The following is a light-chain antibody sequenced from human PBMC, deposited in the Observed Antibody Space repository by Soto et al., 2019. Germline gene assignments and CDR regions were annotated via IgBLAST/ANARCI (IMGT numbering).Light chain of an antibody. CDR1: SSNIGAGYD. Sequence: QSVLTQPPSVSGAPGQRVTISCTGSSSNIGAGYDVHWYQQFPGTAPELLIYGTNIRPSGVPDRFSGSKSDTSASLAITGLQAEGEAHYYCQSYDSSLSGSVFGGGTKLTVL. J-gene: IGLJ2*01. V-gene: IGLV1-40*01. CDR2: GTN. CDR3: QSYDSSLSGSV.